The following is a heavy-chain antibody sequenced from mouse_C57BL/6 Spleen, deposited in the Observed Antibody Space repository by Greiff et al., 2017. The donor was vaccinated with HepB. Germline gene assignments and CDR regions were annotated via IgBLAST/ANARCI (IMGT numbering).Heavy chain of an antibody. CDR2: IYPGSGST. V-gene: IGHV1-55*01. J-gene: IGHJ2*01. D-gene: IGHD2-4*01. Sequence: QVQLQQPGAELVKPGASVQMSCKASGYTFTSYWITWVKQRPGQGLEWIGDIYPGSGSTNYNEKIKSKATLTVDTSSSTAYMQPSSLTSEDSAVYYCAREEDDYAALYYFDYGGQGTTLTVSS. CDR3: AREEDDYAALYYFDY. CDR1: GYTFTSYW.